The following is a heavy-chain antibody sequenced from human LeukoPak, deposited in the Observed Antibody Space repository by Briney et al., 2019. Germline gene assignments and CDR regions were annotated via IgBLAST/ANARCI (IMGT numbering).Heavy chain of an antibody. D-gene: IGHD3/OR15-3a*01. CDR2: IYSDGST. CDR3: ASGTLWTGYWYYYMDV. J-gene: IGHJ6*03. CDR1: GFNVSNNY. V-gene: IGHV3-53*01. Sequence: GGSLRLSCAVSGFNVSNNYMNWVRQAPGKGLEWVSVIYSDGSTYYADSVKGRFTISRDNSKNTLYLQMDSLRAEDTAVYYCASGTLWTGYWYYYMDVWGKGTTVTVSS.